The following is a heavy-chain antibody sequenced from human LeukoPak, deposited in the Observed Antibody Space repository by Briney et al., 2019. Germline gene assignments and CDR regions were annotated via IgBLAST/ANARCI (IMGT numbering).Heavy chain of an antibody. Sequence: PGGSLRLSCAASGFTFSSYGMHWVRQAPGKGLEWVSAISGSGGSTYYADSVKGRFTISRDNSKNTLYLQMNSLRAEDTAVYYCAKLPHSSGYYYGSYWGQGTLVTVSS. CDR2: ISGSGGST. V-gene: IGHV3-23*01. CDR3: AKLPHSSGYYYGSY. D-gene: IGHD3-22*01. CDR1: GFTFSSYG. J-gene: IGHJ4*02.